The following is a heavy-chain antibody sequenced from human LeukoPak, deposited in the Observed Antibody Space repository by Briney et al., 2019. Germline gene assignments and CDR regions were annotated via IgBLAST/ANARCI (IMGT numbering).Heavy chain of an antibody. CDR2: ISGSGGST. V-gene: IGHV3-23*01. CDR3: GRILGYCSSASCYVAPFDY. J-gene: IGHJ4*02. CDR1: GFTFSSYA. Sequence: GGSLRLSCAASGFTFSSYAMSWVRQAPGKGLEWVSAISGSGGSTYYVDSVKGRFTISRDSSKNTLYLQMNSLRAEDTAVYYCGRILGYCSSASCYVAPFDYWGQGTLVTVSS. D-gene: IGHD2-2*01.